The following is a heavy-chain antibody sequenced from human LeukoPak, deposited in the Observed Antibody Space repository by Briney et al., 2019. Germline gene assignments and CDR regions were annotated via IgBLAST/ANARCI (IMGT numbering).Heavy chain of an antibody. D-gene: IGHD3-10*01. V-gene: IGHV3-30-3*01. J-gene: IGHJ4*02. CDR3: ARDMVR. CDR1: GFTFSSYA. CDR2: ISYDGSNK. Sequence: GGSLRLSCAASGFTFSSYAMHWVRQAPGKGLEWVAVISYDGSNKYYADSVKGRFTISRDNSKNTLYLQMNGLRAEDTAVYYCARDMVRWGQGTLVTVSS.